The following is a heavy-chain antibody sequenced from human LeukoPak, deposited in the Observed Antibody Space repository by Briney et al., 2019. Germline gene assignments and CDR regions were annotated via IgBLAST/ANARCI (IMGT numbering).Heavy chain of an antibody. CDR3: ARGVKNYYDSSGYYSPAGDNWFDP. V-gene: IGHV4-30-4*01. J-gene: IGHJ5*02. CDR1: GGSISSGDYY. CDR2: IYYSGST. Sequence: SETLSLTCTVSGGSISSGDYYWSWIRQPPGKGLEWIGYIYYSGSTYYNPSLKSRVTISVDTSKNQFSLKLSSVTAADTAVYYCARGVKNYYDSSGYYSPAGDNWFDPWGQGTLVTVSP. D-gene: IGHD3-22*01.